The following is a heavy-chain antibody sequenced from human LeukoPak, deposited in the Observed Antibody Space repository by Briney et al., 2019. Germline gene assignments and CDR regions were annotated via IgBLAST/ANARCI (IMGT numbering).Heavy chain of an antibody. D-gene: IGHD3-10*01. J-gene: IGHJ6*03. CDR2: INHSGST. V-gene: IGHV4-34*01. Sequence: PSETLSLTCAVYGGSLSGYYWSWIRQPPGKGLEWIGEINHSGSTTYNPSLKSRVTISVDTSKNQFSLKLSSVTAADTAVYYCARGRYYYGSGSYYKRPYYYYYYMDVWGKGTTVTVSS. CDR1: GGSLSGYY. CDR3: ARGRYYYGSGSYYKRPYYYYYYMDV.